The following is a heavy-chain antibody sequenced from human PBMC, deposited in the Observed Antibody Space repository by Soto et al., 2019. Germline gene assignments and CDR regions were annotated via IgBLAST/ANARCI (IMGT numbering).Heavy chain of an antibody. J-gene: IGHJ4*02. CDR3: ARVYCSTTTCTVQAFDS. CDR1: FSSYE. Sequence: FSSYEXXXXRQAPGKTLEWVSYISSAGVSLYYADSVKSRFTIPRDNAKNSLSLQMNSLRVEDTAVYYCARVYCSTTTCTVQAFDSWGQGTLVTVS. V-gene: IGHV3-48*03. D-gene: IGHD2-2*01. CDR2: ISSAGVSL.